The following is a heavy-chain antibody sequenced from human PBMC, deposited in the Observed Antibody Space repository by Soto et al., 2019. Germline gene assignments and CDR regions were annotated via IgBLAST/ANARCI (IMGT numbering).Heavy chain of an antibody. CDR3: ARVETGATFDI. V-gene: IGHV1-2*04. CDR2: INPNSGDT. J-gene: IGHJ3*02. D-gene: IGHD1-1*01. Sequence: QVQLVQSGAEVKKPGASVKVSCKASGYTFTGFYMHWVRQAPGQGLEWMGWINPNSGDTNYAQKFRGWVTMTSDTSISTAYMELSRLKSDDSAVYYCARVETGATFDIWGQGTMVTVSS. CDR1: GYTFTGFY.